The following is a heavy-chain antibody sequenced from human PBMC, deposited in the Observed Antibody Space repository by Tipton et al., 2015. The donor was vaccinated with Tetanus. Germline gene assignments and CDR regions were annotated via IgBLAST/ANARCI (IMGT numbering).Heavy chain of an antibody. J-gene: IGHJ5*02. V-gene: IGHV3-13*01. CDR1: GFTFSDHD. D-gene: IGHD2-2*01. CDR2: IGTLGDT. CDR3: IRGEQIYRRRTSCPFDH. Sequence: GSLRLSCAASGFTFSDHDMHWVRQPTGEGLEWVSSIGTLGDTYYAASVKGRFTISRDNAKNSLSLQMNSLGPGDTALYYCIRGEQIYRRRTSCPFDHWGQGTLVTVSS.